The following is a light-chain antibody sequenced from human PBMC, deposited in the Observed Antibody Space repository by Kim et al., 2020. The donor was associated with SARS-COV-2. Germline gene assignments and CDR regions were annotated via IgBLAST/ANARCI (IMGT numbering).Light chain of an antibody. CDR1: SNDVGGYNY. Sequence: SITISCTGTSNDVGGYNYVSWYQQHPGKAPKFIIYAVTNRPSGVSHRFSGSKSGNTASLTISGLQAEDEADYYCTSYSSSSTLVLFGGGTQLTVL. CDR2: AVT. V-gene: IGLV2-14*03. J-gene: IGLJ2*01. CDR3: TSYSSSSTLVL.